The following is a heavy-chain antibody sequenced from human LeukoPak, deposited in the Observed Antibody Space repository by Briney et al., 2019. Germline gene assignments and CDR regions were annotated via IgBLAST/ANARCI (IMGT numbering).Heavy chain of an antibody. Sequence: PSETLSLTCAVYGGSFSGYYWSWIRQPPGKGPEWIGEINHSGSTNYNPSLKSRVTISVDTSKNQFSLKLSSVTAADTAVYYCARGGSEDYGGNSDAFDIWGQGTMVTVSS. D-gene: IGHD4-23*01. CDR2: INHSGST. CDR3: ARGGSEDYGGNSDAFDI. CDR1: GGSFSGYY. V-gene: IGHV4-34*01. J-gene: IGHJ3*02.